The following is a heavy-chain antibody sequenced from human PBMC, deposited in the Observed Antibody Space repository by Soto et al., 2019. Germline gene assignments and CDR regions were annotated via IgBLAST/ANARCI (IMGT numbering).Heavy chain of an antibody. D-gene: IGHD3-22*01. CDR2: IYYSGNT. Sequence: TLSLTCTVPGGPIRSDDYYWSWIRQPPGKGLEWIGYIYYSGNTYYNPSLKSRVIMSVVTSKNQFSLKLTSVTAADTAVYYCARLFAYYDKEPGAFDIWGQGTMVTVSS. CDR3: ARLFAYYDKEPGAFDI. CDR1: GGPIRSDDYY. V-gene: IGHV4-30-4*01. J-gene: IGHJ3*02.